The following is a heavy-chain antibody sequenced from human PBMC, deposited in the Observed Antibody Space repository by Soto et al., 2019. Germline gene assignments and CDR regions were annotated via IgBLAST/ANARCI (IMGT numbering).Heavy chain of an antibody. CDR1: VGSISGYY. D-gene: IGHD6-13*01. V-gene: IGHV4-59*01. CDR3: AKVGRIAAAGTWFDP. CDR2: IHYSGST. Sequence: SETLSLTCTVSVGSISGYYWSWIRQPPGKELELIAYIHYSGSTYYNPSLKSRVTISIDTSKNQFSLKLSSVNAADTAVYYCAKVGRIAAAGTWFDPWGQGTLVTVSS. J-gene: IGHJ5*02.